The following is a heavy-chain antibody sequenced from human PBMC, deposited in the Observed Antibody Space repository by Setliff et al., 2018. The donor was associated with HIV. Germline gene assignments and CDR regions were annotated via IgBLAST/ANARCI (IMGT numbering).Heavy chain of an antibody. CDR1: GGSISSNSYY. Sequence: KTSETLSLTCTVSGGSISSNSYYWGWIRQPPGKGLEWIGSIYHSGRTYCNPSLKSRVTISVDTSKNQFSLKLSSLTAADTAVYYCARYRRDDYYLTAYFDSWGQGTLVTVS. V-gene: IGHV4-39*07. D-gene: IGHD1-26*01. CDR2: IYHSGRT. J-gene: IGHJ4*02. CDR3: ARYRRDDYYLTAYFDS.